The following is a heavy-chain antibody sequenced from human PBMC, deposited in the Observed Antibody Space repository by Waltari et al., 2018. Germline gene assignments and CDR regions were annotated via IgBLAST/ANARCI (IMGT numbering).Heavy chain of an antibody. CDR3: ARDPLNDYGGWDDY. Sequence: EVQLLEFGGTLVQPGGSLRGSCAASGVIFRSNAFSWVRQAPGKGLEWVSSISGSGENTYYAESVKGRFTISRDNSKHTVFLQMNNLRVDDTAVYYCARDPLNDYGGWDDYWGQGTLVTVSS. J-gene: IGHJ4*02. D-gene: IGHD4-17*01. CDR1: GVIFRSNA. V-gene: IGHV3-23*01. CDR2: ISGSGENT.